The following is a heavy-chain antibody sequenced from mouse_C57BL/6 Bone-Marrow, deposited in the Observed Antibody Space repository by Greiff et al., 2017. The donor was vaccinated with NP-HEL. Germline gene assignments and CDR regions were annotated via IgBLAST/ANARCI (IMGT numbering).Heavy chain of an antibody. V-gene: IGHV1-82*01. J-gene: IGHJ2*01. Sequence: QVQLQQSGPELVKPGASVKISCKASGYAFSSSWMNWVKQRPGKGLEWIGRIYPGDGDTNYNGKFKGKATLTADKSSSTAYMQLSSLTSEDSAVYFCARRGRHYYGSRGFDYWGQGTTLTVSS. CDR1: GYAFSSSW. CDR2: IYPGDGDT. D-gene: IGHD1-1*01. CDR3: ARRGRHYYGSRGFDY.